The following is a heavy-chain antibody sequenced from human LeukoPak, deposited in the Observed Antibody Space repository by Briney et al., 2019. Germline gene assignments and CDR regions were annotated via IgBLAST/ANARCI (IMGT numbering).Heavy chain of an antibody. V-gene: IGHV4-59*12. CDR2: IYYSGST. D-gene: IGHD1-26*01. CDR3: AKSRELLDYYYYGMDV. J-gene: IGHJ6*02. CDR1: GGSISSYY. Sequence: PSETLSLTCTVSGGSISSYYWSWIRQPPGKGLEWIGYIYYSGSTNYNPSLKSRVTISVDTSKNQFSLKLSSVTAADTAVYYCAKSRELLDYYYYGMDVWGQGTTVTVSS.